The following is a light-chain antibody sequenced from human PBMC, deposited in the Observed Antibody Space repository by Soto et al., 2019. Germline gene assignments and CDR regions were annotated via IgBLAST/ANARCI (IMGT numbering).Light chain of an antibody. J-gene: IGKJ5*01. CDR3: QHLNSYPSIT. Sequence: DIPLTQSPSFLSASVGDRVTITCRASQGISSYLAWYQQKPEKAPKLLIYAASTLQSGVPARFSGSGSGTEFTLTISSLQPEDFATYYCQHLNSYPSITFGQGTRLEIK. CDR2: AAS. V-gene: IGKV1-9*01. CDR1: QGISSY.